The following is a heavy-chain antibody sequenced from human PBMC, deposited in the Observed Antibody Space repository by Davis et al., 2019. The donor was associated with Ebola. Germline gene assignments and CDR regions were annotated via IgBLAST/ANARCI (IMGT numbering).Heavy chain of an antibody. CDR1: EFTFSNYD. CDR2: ISSNGATT. V-gene: IGHV3-23*01. D-gene: IGHD1-26*01. CDR3: GGAWD. Sequence: GESLKISCAASEFTFSNYDMSWVRQAPGKGLDWVSRISSNGATTHYADSVRGRFTISRDNSRNTLYLQMNSLSAEDTAVYYCGGAWDWGQGTLVTVSS. J-gene: IGHJ4*02.